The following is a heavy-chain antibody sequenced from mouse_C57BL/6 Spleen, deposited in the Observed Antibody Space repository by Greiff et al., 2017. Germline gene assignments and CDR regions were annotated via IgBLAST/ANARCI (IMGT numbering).Heavy chain of an antibody. CDR2: IYPSDSET. Sequence: VQLQQPGAELVRPGSSVKLSCKASGYTFTSYWMDWVKQRPGQGLEWIGNIYPSDSETHYNQKFKDKATLTVDKSSSTAYMQLSSLTSEDSAVYYCARNGYDGFDYWGQGTTLTVSS. J-gene: IGHJ2*01. CDR3: ARNGYDGFDY. D-gene: IGHD2-2*01. CDR1: GYTFTSYW. V-gene: IGHV1-61*01.